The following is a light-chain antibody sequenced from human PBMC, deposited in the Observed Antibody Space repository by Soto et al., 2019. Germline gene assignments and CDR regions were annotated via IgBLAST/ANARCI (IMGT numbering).Light chain of an antibody. CDR1: SSVVGRYDY. V-gene: IGLV2-11*01. J-gene: IGLJ1*01. CDR3: CSFAGSYSYV. Sequence: QSALAQPHSVSGSPGQSVTISCTGTSSVVGRYDYVSWYQQHPGKAPKLIVYDVTERPSGVPDRFSGSKSGNTASLTISGLQAEDEADYSCCSFAGSYSYVFGTGTKVTVL. CDR2: DVT.